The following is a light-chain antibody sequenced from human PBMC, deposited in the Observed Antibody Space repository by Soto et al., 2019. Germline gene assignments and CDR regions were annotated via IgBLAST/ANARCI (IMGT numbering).Light chain of an antibody. V-gene: IGKV3-15*01. Sequence: TQSPCTLSSYIGERATLSCRASQSINSNLAWYQQQPGQGPRLLMYAASTRASAVPDRFSGSGSGTDFTLTITSLQSDDVAVYFCQKYNDWPITFGQGTRLEIK. J-gene: IGKJ5*01. CDR1: QSINSN. CDR3: QKYNDWPIT. CDR2: AAS.